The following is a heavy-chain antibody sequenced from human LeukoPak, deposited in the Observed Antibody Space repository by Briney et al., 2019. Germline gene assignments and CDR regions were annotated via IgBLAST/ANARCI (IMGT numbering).Heavy chain of an antibody. CDR1: GFTFSSYA. V-gene: IGHV3-30-3*01. CDR3: ARGHGSGSFLIDY. Sequence: GGSLRLSCSASGFTFSSYAMHWVRQAPGKGLEWVAIISYDGITTHHSNSVKGRSTISRDNSRNTVYLQINTLRPEDTAVYYCARGHGSGSFLIDYWGQGTLVTVSS. CDR2: ISYDGITT. J-gene: IGHJ4*02. D-gene: IGHD3-10*01.